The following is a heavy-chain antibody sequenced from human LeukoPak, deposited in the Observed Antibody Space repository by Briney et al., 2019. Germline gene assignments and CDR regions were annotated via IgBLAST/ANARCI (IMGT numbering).Heavy chain of an antibody. J-gene: IGHJ3*02. V-gene: IGHV4-4*02. CDR1: VGSISRSNW. CDR2: IYHRGST. CDR3: ARVFTMIVVGRYEDSFDI. D-gene: IGHD3-22*01. Sequence: SETLSLTCAVSVGSISRSNWWSWVGQPPGKGLDWIGEIYHRGSTHYNPSLRRRVTLSVDKSKNTFSLKLSSATAAHTRVYNCARVFTMIVVGRYEDSFDIWGQGTMVTVSS.